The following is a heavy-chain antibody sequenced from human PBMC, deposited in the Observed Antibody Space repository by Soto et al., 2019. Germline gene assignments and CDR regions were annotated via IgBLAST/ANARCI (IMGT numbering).Heavy chain of an antibody. V-gene: IGHV1-69*01. CDR2: IIPLFGTP. Sequence: QVQLVQSGAEVKKPGSSVKVSCKASGGIFSTYAISWLRQAPGQGLEWMGGIIPLFGTPNYAQRFQGRVTITADESTSTAYMDVSRLRSEATAVYYCARDRDDYGSGNYYNRIDFWGQGTLVTVSS. D-gene: IGHD3-10*01. CDR1: GGIFSTYA. J-gene: IGHJ4*02. CDR3: ARDRDDYGSGNYYNRIDF.